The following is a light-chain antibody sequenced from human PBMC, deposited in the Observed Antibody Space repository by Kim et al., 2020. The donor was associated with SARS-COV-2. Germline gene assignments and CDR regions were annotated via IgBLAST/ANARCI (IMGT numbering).Light chain of an antibody. Sequence: IRMTQSPSSLSASTGDRVTITCRASQGISSYLAWYQQKPGKAPKLLIYAASTLQSGVPSRFSGSGSGTDFTLTISCLQSEDFATYYCQQYYSYPRTFGQGTKVDIK. V-gene: IGKV1-8*01. J-gene: IGKJ1*01. CDR1: QGISSY. CDR2: AAS. CDR3: QQYYSYPRT.